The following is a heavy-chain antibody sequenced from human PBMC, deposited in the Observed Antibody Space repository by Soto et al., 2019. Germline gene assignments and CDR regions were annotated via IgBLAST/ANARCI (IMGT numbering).Heavy chain of an antibody. J-gene: IGHJ4*02. D-gene: IGHD3-9*01. CDR3: AKDYFLDDILTGYYLSYYFDY. CDR1: GFTFSSYA. Sequence: EVQLLESGGGLVQPGGSLRLSCAASGFTFSSYAMSWVRQAPGKGLEWVSAISGSGGSTYYADSVKGRFTISRDNSKNTLYLQMNSLRAEDTAVYYCAKDYFLDDILTGYYLSYYFDYWGQGTLVTVSS. CDR2: ISGSGGST. V-gene: IGHV3-23*01.